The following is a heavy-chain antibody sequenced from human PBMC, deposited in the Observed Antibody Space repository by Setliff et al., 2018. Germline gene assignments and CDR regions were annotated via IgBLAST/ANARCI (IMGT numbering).Heavy chain of an antibody. J-gene: IGHJ6*04. Sequence: SETLSLTCAVYGGSFTTYFWSWIRQPPGKGLEWLGEVSHSGSTNYNPSLKSRVTMSVDTSKNQFSLRLTSVTAADSAVYYCATYPLYGRTQLVDVWGKGTTVTVSS. CDR3: ATYPLYGRTQLVDV. D-gene: IGHD1-1*01. CDR1: GGSFTTYF. CDR2: VSHSGST. V-gene: IGHV4-34*01.